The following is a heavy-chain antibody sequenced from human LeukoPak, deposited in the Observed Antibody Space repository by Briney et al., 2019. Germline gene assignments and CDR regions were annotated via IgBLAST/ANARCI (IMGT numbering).Heavy chain of an antibody. V-gene: IGHV1-69*06. CDR3: ARLGLRGFGGFDP. D-gene: IGHD3-16*01. Sequence: ASVKVSCKASGGTFSSYAISWGRQAPGQGLEWMGGIIPIFGTANYAQKFQGRVTITADKSTITAYMELSSLRSEDTAVYYCARLGLRGFGGFDPWGQGILVTVSS. J-gene: IGHJ5*02. CDR1: GGTFSSYA. CDR2: IIPIFGTA.